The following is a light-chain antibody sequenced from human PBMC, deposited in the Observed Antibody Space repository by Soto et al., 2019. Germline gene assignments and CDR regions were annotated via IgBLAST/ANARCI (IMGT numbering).Light chain of an antibody. CDR2: KAS. CDR3: QQYYSFWT. Sequence: DIQMTQSPSTLSASVGDRVTITCRASQSIGSWLAWYQQKPGKAPNLLIYKASNLESGVPSRFSGSGSGTDFTLTISGLQPDDFATYYCQQYYSFWTFGHGTKVEVK. CDR1: QSIGSW. J-gene: IGKJ1*01. V-gene: IGKV1-5*03.